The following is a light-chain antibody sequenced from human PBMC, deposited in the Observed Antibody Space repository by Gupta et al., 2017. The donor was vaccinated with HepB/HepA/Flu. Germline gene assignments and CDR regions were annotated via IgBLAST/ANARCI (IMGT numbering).Light chain of an antibody. V-gene: IGKV3-15*01. Sequence: VTRSVSPWERPTLSLRASQTVSSNLAWYQQKPGQAPRLLIYCASTRATGVPARFSGSGSGTEFTLTISSLQSEDFAVYYCQQDNYWSWTFGQGTKVE. CDR2: CAS. CDR3: QQDNYWSWT. J-gene: IGKJ1*01. CDR1: QTVSSN.